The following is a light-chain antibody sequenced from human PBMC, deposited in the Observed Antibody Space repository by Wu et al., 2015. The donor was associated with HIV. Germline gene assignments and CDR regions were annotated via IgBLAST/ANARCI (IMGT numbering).Light chain of an antibody. CDR2: GAS. CDR1: QILGRF. V-gene: IGKV3-20*01. J-gene: IGKJ2*01. CDR3: QQYATSPHT. Sequence: DIVLTQSPVTLSLSPGERATLSCRADQILGRFLAWYQQKPGQAPRLLIYGASSRATGIPDRFSGSGSGADFTLTISRLEPEDSAVYYCQQYATSPHTFGQGTKLEIK.